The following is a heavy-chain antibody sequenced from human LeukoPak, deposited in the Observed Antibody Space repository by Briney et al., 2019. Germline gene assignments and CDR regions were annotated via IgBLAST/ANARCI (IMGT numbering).Heavy chain of an antibody. J-gene: IGHJ3*02. V-gene: IGHV3-30*04. Sequence: GGSLRLSCAASGFTFSSYAMHWVRQAPGKGLEWVAVISYDGSNKYYADSVEGRFTISRDNSKNTLYLQMNSLRAEDTAVYYCARELGVAGDDAFDIWGQGTMVTVSS. CDR2: ISYDGSNK. D-gene: IGHD6-19*01. CDR3: ARELGVAGDDAFDI. CDR1: GFTFSSYA.